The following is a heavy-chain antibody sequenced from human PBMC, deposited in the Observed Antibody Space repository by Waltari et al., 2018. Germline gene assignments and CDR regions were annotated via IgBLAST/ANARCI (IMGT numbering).Heavy chain of an antibody. CDR1: GYTFTDYY. V-gene: IGHV1-69-2*01. Sequence: EVQLVQSGAEVKKPGATVKISCKASGYTFTDYYMHWVQQAPGKGLEWMGRGDPEDGETIDAEKFQGRVTITADTSTDTAYMELSSLRSEDTAGYYCATSGWVRTWFDPWGQGTLVTVSS. D-gene: IGHD1-26*01. CDR3: ATSGWVRTWFDP. J-gene: IGHJ5*02. CDR2: GDPEDGET.